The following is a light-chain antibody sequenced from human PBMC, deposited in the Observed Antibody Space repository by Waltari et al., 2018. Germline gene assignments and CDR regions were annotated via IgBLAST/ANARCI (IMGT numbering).Light chain of an antibody. CDR3: CSYAGTWV. CDR1: GSQVGDYNY. V-gene: IGLV2-11*01. Sequence: QSALTQPRPVSGFPGESVTSSCPGTGSQVGDYNYVSWYQQHPGQTPKVLIYDVSKRPSGVPDRFYGSKSGNSASLTIFGLQAEDEADYYCCSYAGTWVFGGGTKLTVL. CDR2: DVS. J-gene: IGLJ3*02.